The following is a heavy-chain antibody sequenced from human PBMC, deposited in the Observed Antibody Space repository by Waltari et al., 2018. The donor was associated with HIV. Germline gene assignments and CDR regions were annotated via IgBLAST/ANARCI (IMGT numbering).Heavy chain of an antibody. CDR2: IYYSGST. Sequence: QLQLPESGPGLVKPSETLSPTCTVPGGSISSSSYYWGWIRQPPRRGLEWIGCIYYSGSTSYNPSLKSRVTISVDTSKNQFSLKLSSVTAADTAVYYCARVQTGVDTAMVNRYFDLWGRGTLVTVSS. CDR1: GGSISSSSYY. V-gene: IGHV4-39*01. D-gene: IGHD5-18*01. J-gene: IGHJ2*01. CDR3: ARVQTGVDTAMVNRYFDL.